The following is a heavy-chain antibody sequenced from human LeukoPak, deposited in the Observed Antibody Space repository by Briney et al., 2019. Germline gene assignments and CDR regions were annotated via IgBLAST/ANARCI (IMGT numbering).Heavy chain of an antibody. CDR3: AELGITTIGGV. CDR2: ISSSGSTI. V-gene: IGHV3-48*03. D-gene: IGHD3-10*02. CDR1: GFTFSSYE. J-gene: IGHJ6*04. Sequence: GGSLRLSCAASGFTFSSYEMNWVRQAPGKGLEWVSYISSSGSTIYYADSVKGRFTISRDNAKNPLYLQMNSVRAEDTAVYYCAELGITTIGGVWGKGTTVTISS.